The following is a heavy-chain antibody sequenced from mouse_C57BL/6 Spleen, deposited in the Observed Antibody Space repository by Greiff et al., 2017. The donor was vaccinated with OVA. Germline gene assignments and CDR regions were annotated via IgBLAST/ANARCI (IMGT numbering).Heavy chain of an antibody. V-gene: IGHV1-52*01. CDR2: IDPSDSET. Sequence: QVQLQQPGAELVRPGSSVKLSCKASGYTFTSYWMHWVKQRPIQGLEWIGNIDPSDSETHYNQKFKDKATLTVDKSSSTAYMQLSSLTSEDSAVYYCARSGDYDSFAYWGQGTLVTVSA. J-gene: IGHJ3*01. D-gene: IGHD2-4*01. CDR1: GYTFTSYW. CDR3: ARSGDYDSFAY.